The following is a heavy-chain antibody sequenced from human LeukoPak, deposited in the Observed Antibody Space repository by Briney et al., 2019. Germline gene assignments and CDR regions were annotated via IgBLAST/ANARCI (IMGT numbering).Heavy chain of an antibody. CDR1: GYTLTELS. CDR2: FDPEDGET. D-gene: IGHD1-26*01. V-gene: IGHV1-24*01. J-gene: IGHJ4*02. Sequence: GASVKVSSKVSGYTLTELSMHWVRQAPGKGLEWMGGFDPEDGETIYAQKFQGRVTMTEDTSTDTAYMELSSLRSEDTAVYYCATGVWWDLDSVAHPDYWGQGTLVTVSS. CDR3: ATGVWWDLDSVAHPDY.